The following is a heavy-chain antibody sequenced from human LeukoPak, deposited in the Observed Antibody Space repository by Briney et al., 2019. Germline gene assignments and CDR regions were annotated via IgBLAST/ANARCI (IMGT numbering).Heavy chain of an antibody. CDR2: INHSGST. J-gene: IGHJ4*02. CDR1: GGSFSGYY. CDR3: ARGDSSGWYDYFDH. V-gene: IGHV4-34*01. Sequence: PSETLSLTCAVYGGSFSGYYWSWIRQPPGKGLEWIGEINHSGSTNYNPSLKSRVTISVDTSKNQFSLKLSSVTAADTAVYYCARGDSSGWYDYFDHWGQGTLVTVSS. D-gene: IGHD6-19*01.